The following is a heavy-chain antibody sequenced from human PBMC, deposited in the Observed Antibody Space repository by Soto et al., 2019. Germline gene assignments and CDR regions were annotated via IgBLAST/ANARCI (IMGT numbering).Heavy chain of an antibody. V-gene: IGHV3-23*01. D-gene: IGHD3-10*01. Sequence: GGPKRLPCAASGFTISSYAMSWVLQAQGKGLEWVSAISGSGGSTYYADSVKGRFTISRDNSKNTLYLQMNSLRAEDTAVYYCAKDLLWFGELLSTPHDYWGQGTLVTVSS. CDR1: GFTISSYA. J-gene: IGHJ4*02. CDR3: AKDLLWFGELLSTPHDY. CDR2: ISGSGGST.